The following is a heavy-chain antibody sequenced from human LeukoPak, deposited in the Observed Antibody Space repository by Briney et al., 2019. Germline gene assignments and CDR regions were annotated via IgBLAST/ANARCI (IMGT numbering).Heavy chain of an antibody. CDR3: AKDLPRITMVWGGPTDAFDI. Sequence: GGSLRLSCAASGFTFSSYGMHWVRQAPGKGLEWVAFIRYDGSNKYYADSVKGRFTISRDNSNNTLYLQMSSLRADDTAVYYCAKDLPRITMVWGGPTDAFDIWLQGTMVTVPS. D-gene: IGHD3-10*01. CDR2: IRYDGSNK. CDR1: GFTFSSYG. V-gene: IGHV3-30*02. J-gene: IGHJ3*02.